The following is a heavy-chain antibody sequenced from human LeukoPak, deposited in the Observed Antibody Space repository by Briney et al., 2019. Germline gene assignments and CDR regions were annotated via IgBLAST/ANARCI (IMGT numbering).Heavy chain of an antibody. CDR3: ARPPTYYDFWSSFH. CDR2: ISYDGTNK. CDR1: GFTFSTYA. J-gene: IGHJ4*02. Sequence: PGGSLRLSCAASGFTFSTYAMHWVRQAPGKGLEWVAVISYDGTNKYYADSVKGRFAISRDNTKNTLYLQMNSLRAEDTAVYYCARPPTYYDFWSSFHWGQGTLVTVSS. D-gene: IGHD3-3*01. V-gene: IGHV3-30*09.